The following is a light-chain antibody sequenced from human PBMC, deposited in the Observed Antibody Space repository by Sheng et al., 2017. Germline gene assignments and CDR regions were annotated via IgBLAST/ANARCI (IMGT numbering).Light chain of an antibody. CDR2: KAS. V-gene: IGKV1-5*03. Sequence: DIQMTHSPSTLSASVGDRVTITCRASQSIGDWLAWYQQKPGKAPNLLIYKASTLESGVPSRFSGSGSGTEFTLTISSLQPDDFATYYCQQYNNYWTFGQGTKVEIK. CDR3: QQYNNYWT. J-gene: IGKJ1*01. CDR1: QSIGDW.